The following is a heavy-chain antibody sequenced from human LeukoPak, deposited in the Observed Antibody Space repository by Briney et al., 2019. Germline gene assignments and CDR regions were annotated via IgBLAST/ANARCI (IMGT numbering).Heavy chain of an antibody. CDR1: GDSISSGSFY. D-gene: IGHD3-10*01. J-gene: IGHJ4*02. CDR2: VSSSGRT. Sequence: PSQTLSLTCTVSGDSISSGSFYWSWIRQAAGKGLEWIGRVSSSGRTTYNPSLKSRLTISITTSKNQFSLKLSSVTAADTAVYYCARHDMVRGGGVDYWGQGTLVTVSS. V-gene: IGHV4-61*02. CDR3: ARHDMVRGGGVDY.